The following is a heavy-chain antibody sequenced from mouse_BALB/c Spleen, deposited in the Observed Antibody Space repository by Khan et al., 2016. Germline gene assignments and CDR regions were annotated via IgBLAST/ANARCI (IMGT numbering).Heavy chain of an antibody. Sequence: QVQLQQSGAELARPGASVKMSCKASGYTFTSYTMHWVKQRPGQGLEWIGYINPSSGYTNYNQKFKDKATLHADKSYSTAYMQLSSLTSEDSAVXFWARGGGNYPYYAMDYWGQGTSVTVSS. V-gene: IGHV1-4*01. CDR3: ARGGGNYPYYAMDY. D-gene: IGHD2-1*01. CDR1: GYTFTSYT. J-gene: IGHJ4*01. CDR2: INPSSGYT.